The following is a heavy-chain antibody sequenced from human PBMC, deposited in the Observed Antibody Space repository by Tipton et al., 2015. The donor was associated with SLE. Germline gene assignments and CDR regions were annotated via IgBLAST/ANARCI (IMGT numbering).Heavy chain of an antibody. V-gene: IGHV4-59*11. CDR1: GGSISSHY. D-gene: IGHD4-17*01. CDR3: ARWGLEDYGDYGGFDY. CDR2: FYYSGST. Sequence: TLSLTCTVSGGSISSHYWSWIRQPPGKGLEWIGYFYYSGSTNYNPSLKSRVTISVDTSKNQFSLKLSSVTAADTAVYYCARWGLEDYGDYGGFDYWGQGTLVTVSS. J-gene: IGHJ4*02.